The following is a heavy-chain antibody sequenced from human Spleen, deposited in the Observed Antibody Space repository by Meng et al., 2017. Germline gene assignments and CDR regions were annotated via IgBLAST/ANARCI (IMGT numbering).Heavy chain of an antibody. J-gene: IGHJ4*02. D-gene: IGHD3-10*01. V-gene: IGHV1-2*06. Sequence: VQLAQLGAHVKTPVASVTLPCKTSGYTFTGYYVHWVRQAPGQGLEWMGRINPNSGGTNFAQKFQGRITMARDTSISTAYMGLTTLRSDDTAVYYCAREGIYYGSGSSPLDSWGQGALVTVSS. CDR3: AREGIYYGSGSSPLDS. CDR1: GYTFTGYY. CDR2: INPNSGGT.